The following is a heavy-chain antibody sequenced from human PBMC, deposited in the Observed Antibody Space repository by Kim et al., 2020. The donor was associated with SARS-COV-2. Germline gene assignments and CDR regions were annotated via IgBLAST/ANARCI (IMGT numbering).Heavy chain of an antibody. CDR1: GFTFSSYS. D-gene: IGHD6-19*01. Sequence: GGSLRLSCAASGFTFSSYSMNWVRQAPGKGLEWVSSISSSSSYIYYADSVKGRFTISRDNAKNSLYLQMNSLRAEDTAVYYCAREVGGNSGDAFDIWGQGTMVTVSS. J-gene: IGHJ3*02. CDR3: AREVGGNSGDAFDI. CDR2: ISSSSSYI. V-gene: IGHV3-21*01.